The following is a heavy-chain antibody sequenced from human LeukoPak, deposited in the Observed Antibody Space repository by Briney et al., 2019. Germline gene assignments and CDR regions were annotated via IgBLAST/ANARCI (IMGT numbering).Heavy chain of an antibody. J-gene: IGHJ5*02. CDR2: INPSGGST. V-gene: IGHV1-46*01. CDR1: GYTFTSYY. D-gene: IGHD6-6*01. Sequence: GASVKVSCKASGYTFTSYYMQWVRQAPGQGLEWMGIINPSGGSTSYAQKFQGRVTMTRDMSTSTVYMELSSLRSEDTAVYYCARIGRQLVPGGWFDPWGQGTLVTVSS. CDR3: ARIGRQLVPGGWFDP.